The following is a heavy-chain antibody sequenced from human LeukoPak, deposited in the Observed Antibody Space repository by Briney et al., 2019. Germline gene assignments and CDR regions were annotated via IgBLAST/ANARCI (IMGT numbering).Heavy chain of an antibody. CDR2: ISGSGGST. J-gene: IGHJ6*02. Sequence: GGSLRLSCAASGFTFSNYAMSWVRQAPGKRLEWVSTISGSGGSTFYADSVKGRFTISRDNSRNTLYLQMNSLRAEDTAIYYCAKDDYSYYAMDVWGRGTTVTVSS. CDR1: GFTFSNYA. CDR3: AKDDYSYYAMDV. V-gene: IGHV3-23*01.